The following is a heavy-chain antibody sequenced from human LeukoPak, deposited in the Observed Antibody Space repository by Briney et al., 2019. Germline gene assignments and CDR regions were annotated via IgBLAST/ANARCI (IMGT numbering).Heavy chain of an antibody. D-gene: IGHD2-8*01. Sequence: KTSETLSLTCTVSGGSISSGGYYWSWIRQHPGKGLEWIGYTYYSGSTYYNPSLKSRVTISVDTSKNQFSLKLSSVTAADTAVYYCARERVSGPDYWGQGTLVTVSS. J-gene: IGHJ4*02. CDR3: ARERVSGPDY. CDR2: TYYSGST. CDR1: GGSISSGGYY. V-gene: IGHV4-31*03.